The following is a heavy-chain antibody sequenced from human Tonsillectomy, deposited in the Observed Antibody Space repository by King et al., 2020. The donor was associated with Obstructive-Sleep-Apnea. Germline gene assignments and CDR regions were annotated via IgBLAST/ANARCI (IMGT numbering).Heavy chain of an antibody. CDR3: AKDMTPMTPPYAFDI. CDR2: FSWNMVTN. CDR1: GFTFDDYA. V-gene: IGHV3-9*01. Sequence: VQLVESGGGLVQPGRSLRLSCAASGFTFDDYALHWFRQAPGKGLGWVSGFSWNMVTNGFADSVKGRFTISRDNAKNSLYLQMNSLRAEDTALYYCAKDMTPMTPPYAFDIWGQGTMVTVSS. D-gene: IGHD5-18*01. J-gene: IGHJ3*02.